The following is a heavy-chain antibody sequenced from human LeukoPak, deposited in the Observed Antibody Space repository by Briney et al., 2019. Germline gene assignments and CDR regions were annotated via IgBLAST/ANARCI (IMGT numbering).Heavy chain of an antibody. D-gene: IGHD2-2*01. CDR3: AKGRCSRTNCYLFDF. Sequence: PISGSGGNTSYADSVKGRFTISRDSSKNTLYLQMDSLRADDTAVYYCAKGRCSRTNCYLFDFWGQGTLVTVSS. J-gene: IGHJ4*02. V-gene: IGHV3-23*01. CDR2: ISGSGGNT.